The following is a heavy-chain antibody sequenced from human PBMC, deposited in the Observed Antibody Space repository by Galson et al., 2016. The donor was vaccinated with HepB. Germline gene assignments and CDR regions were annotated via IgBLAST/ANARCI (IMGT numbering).Heavy chain of an antibody. V-gene: IGHV3-30*18. Sequence: SLRLSCAASGFTFSNYGMHWVRQAPGKGLEWVAAISYDGSNRYYAESVKGRFTISRDNSKNTLFLQMQSLRVEDTAVYYCAKGSLLIWFGELDYWGQGTLVTVSS. CDR3: AKGSLLIWFGELDY. CDR1: GFTFSNYG. D-gene: IGHD3-10*01. J-gene: IGHJ4*02. CDR2: ISYDGSNR.